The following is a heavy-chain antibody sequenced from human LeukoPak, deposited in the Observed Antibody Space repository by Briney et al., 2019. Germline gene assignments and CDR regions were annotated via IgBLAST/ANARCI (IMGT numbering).Heavy chain of an antibody. J-gene: IGHJ4*02. V-gene: IGHV3-23*01. D-gene: IGHD2-2*01. CDR2: ISGSGGST. Sequence: GGSLRLSCAASGFTFSSYAMSWVRQDPGKGLEWVSAISGSGGSTYYADSVKGRFTISRDNSKNTLYLQMNSLRAEDTAVYCCAKDAPVNIVVVPAANSWGQGTLVTVSS. CDR3: AKDAPVNIVVVPAANS. CDR1: GFTFSSYA.